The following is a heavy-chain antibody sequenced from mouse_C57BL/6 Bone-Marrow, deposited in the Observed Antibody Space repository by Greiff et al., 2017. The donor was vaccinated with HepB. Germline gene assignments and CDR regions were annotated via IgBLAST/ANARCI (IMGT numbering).Heavy chain of an antibody. CDR2: INYDGSST. CDR1: GFTFSDYY. CDR3: ARDTGDY. V-gene: IGHV5-16*01. J-gene: IGHJ2*01. Sequence: EVKLVESEGGLVQPGSSMKLSCTASGFTFSDYYMAWVRQVPEKGLEWVANINYDGSSTYYLDSLKSRFIISRDNAKNFLYLQMSSLKSEDTATYYCARDTGDYWGQGTTLTVSS. D-gene: IGHD1-1*01.